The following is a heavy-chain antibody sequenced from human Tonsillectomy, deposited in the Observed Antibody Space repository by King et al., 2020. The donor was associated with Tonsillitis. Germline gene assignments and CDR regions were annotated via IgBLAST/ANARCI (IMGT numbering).Heavy chain of an antibody. J-gene: IGHJ4*02. CDR1: GGTFSNNA. D-gene: IGHD6-13*01. CDR2: IIPIFRTT. CDR3: AREPTSFRAAAGLYYFDF. Sequence: EQLVQSGAELKKPGSSVKVSCKASGGTFSNNAISWVRQAPGEGLGWMGGIIPIFRTTYYAQKFQGRVTITADKSTSTTYMELSRLTSEDTAVYYCAREPTSFRAAAGLYYFDFWGQGTLVTVSS. V-gene: IGHV1-69*06.